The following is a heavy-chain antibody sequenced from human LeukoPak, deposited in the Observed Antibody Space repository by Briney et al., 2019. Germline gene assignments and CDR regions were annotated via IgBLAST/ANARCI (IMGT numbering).Heavy chain of an antibody. CDR1: GDSVSSKSVT. CDR2: TYYRSKWSN. D-gene: IGHD1-26*01. CDR3: ARAVGGTLDY. J-gene: IGHJ4*02. V-gene: IGHV6-1*01. Sequence: SQTLSLTCAISGDSVSSKSVTWNWIRQSPSRGLEWLGRTYYRSKWSNDYAVSVRSRIIVNPDTSKNQFSLKLNSVTPEDTAIYFGARAVGGTLDYGGQGTRVTVSS.